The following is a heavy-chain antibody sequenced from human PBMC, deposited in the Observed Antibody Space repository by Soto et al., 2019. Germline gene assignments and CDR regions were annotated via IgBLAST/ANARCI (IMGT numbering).Heavy chain of an antibody. V-gene: IGHV3-74*01. D-gene: IGHD2-21*02. J-gene: IGHJ4*02. CDR3: ARGGDPDY. CDR2: IQSDGSSP. CDR1: GFTFNYYW. Sequence: EVQLVESGGGLVQPGGSLRLSCVSSGFTFNYYWMHWVRQAPGKGLVWVSRIQSDGSSPDYVDSVKGRFAISRDNAKNTLYLQMNNLRAEDTAVYYCARGGDPDYWGQGTLVTVSS.